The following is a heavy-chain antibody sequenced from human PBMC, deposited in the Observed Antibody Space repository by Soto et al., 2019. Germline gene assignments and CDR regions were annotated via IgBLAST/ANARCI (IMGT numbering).Heavy chain of an antibody. CDR2: MNPNSGNT. J-gene: IGHJ4*02. CDR3: ARGPIVEMATIFGS. D-gene: IGHD3-3*01. V-gene: IGHV1-8*01. Sequence: GASVKVSCKASGYTFTSYDINWVRPATGQGLEWMGWMNPNSGNTGYAQKFQGRVTMTRNTSISTAYMELSSLRSEDTAVYYCARGPIVEMATIFGSWGQGTLVTVSS. CDR1: GYTFTSYD.